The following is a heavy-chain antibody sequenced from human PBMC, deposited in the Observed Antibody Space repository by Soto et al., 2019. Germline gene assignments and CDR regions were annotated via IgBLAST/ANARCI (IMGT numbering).Heavy chain of an antibody. J-gene: IGHJ4*02. D-gene: IGHD5-12*01. CDR2: ISGSAGST. CDR1: GFTFSSYA. Sequence: EVQLLESGGGLVQPGGSLRLSCAASGFTFSSYAMSWVRQAPGKGLEWVTAISGSAGSTYYADSVKGRFTISRDNSKNTLCMQMNSLRAEDTAVYYCAKAAEEWLRLQGIDYWGQGTLVTVSS. CDR3: AKAAEEWLRLQGIDY. V-gene: IGHV3-23*01.